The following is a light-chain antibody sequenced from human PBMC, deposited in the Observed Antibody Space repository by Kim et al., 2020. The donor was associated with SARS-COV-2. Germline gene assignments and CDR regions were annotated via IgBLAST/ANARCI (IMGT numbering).Light chain of an antibody. V-gene: IGLV3-19*01. J-gene: IGLJ2*01. CDR3: NSRGSNDNVL. CDR1: SLRNYY. Sequence: VDLGQTVRITCQGDSLRNYYASWYKHKPGQAPLFVIYGKTNRPSGIPDRFSGSSSGDTASLTITGTQAGDEADYYCNSRGSNDNVLFGGGTQLTVL. CDR2: GKT.